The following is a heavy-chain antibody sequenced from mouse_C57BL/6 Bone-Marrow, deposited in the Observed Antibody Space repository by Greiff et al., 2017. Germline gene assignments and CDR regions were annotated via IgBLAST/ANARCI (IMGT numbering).Heavy chain of an antibody. D-gene: IGHD6-1*01. CDR3: RWPHLDY. V-gene: IGHV6-6*01. CDR2: IRPTANNPAT. Sequence: EVKVEESGGGLVQPGASMKLSCAASGFTFSDAWLDWVRQSPEQGLEWVAEIRPTANNPATYYAVSVKGRFTISRDDSKRSVYLQMNSLRAEDTGIYYCRWPHLDYWGQGTTRTVSS. CDR1: GFTFSDAW. J-gene: IGHJ2*01.